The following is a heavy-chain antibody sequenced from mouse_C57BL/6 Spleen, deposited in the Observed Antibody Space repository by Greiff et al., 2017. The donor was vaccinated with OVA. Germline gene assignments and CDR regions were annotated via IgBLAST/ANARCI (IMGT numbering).Heavy chain of an antibody. Sequence: VQLQQSGPVLVKPGASVKMSCKASGYTFTDYYMNWVKQSHGKSLEWIGVINPYNGGTSYNQKFKGKATLTVDKSSSTAYMELNSLTSEDSAVYYCARRGDRGYFDVWGTGTTVTVSS. D-gene: IGHD3-3*01. CDR1: GYTFTDYY. CDR2: INPYNGGT. V-gene: IGHV1-19*01. CDR3: ARRGDRGYFDV. J-gene: IGHJ1*03.